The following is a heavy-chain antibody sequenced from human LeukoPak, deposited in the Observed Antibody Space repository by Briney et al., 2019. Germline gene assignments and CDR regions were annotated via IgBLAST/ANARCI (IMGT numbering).Heavy chain of an antibody. J-gene: IGHJ6*03. D-gene: IGHD2-2*01. V-gene: IGHV1-69*05. CDR1: GYTFSSYA. Sequence: SVKVSCKASGYTFSSYAISWVRQAPGQGLEWMGGIIPIVGTANYAQKFQGRVTITTDESTSTAYMELSSLRSEDTAVYYCAVGVVPAAVYYYYYMDVWGKGTTVTVSS. CDR3: AVGVVPAAVYYYYYMDV. CDR2: IIPIVGTA.